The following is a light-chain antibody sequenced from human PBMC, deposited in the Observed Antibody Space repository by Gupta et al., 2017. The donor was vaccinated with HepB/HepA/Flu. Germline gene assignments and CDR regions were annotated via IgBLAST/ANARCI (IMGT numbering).Light chain of an antibody. CDR3: VGWDDSLSGYV. V-gene: IGLV1-47*02. CDR1: SSNIGNDN. Sequence: QPVLTQPPSASGTPGLRVTISCSGSSSNIGNDNAHWYQQLPGTAPKLLIYNDNQRPSGVPDRFSGSKSGTTASLAISGLRSEDEADSYCVGWDDSLSGYVFGAGTKVTVL. CDR2: NDN. J-gene: IGLJ1*01.